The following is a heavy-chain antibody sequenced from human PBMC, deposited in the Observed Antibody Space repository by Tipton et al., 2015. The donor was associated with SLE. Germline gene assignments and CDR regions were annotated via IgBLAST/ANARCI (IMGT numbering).Heavy chain of an antibody. V-gene: IGHV4-31*03. CDR1: SGSISSGGYY. D-gene: IGHD2-2*01. J-gene: IGHJ6*03. Sequence: TLSLTCTVSSGSISSGGYYWSWIRQHPGKGLEWIGYIFDSGTTYYNPSLDRRLTISLDMSKKQFSLKLSSVTAADTAVYYCARDWCSSTSCYGYYYMDVWGKGTTVTVSS. CDR3: ARDWCSSTSCYGYYYMDV. CDR2: IFDSGTT.